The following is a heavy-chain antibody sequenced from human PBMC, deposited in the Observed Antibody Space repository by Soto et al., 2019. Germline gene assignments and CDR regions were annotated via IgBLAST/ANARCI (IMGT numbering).Heavy chain of an antibody. J-gene: IGHJ4*02. CDR3: ARDLYGDYSYDS. D-gene: IGHD4-17*01. CDR2: ISSSSDTI. CDR1: GFTFSSYS. Sequence: EVQLVESGGGLAQPGGSLRLSCAASGFTFSSYSMNWVRQAPGKGLEWISYISSSSDTIYYADSVKCRFTISRDNAKRSLYLQMNSLRAEDTAVYYCARDLYGDYSYDSWGQGTLVTVSS. V-gene: IGHV3-48*01.